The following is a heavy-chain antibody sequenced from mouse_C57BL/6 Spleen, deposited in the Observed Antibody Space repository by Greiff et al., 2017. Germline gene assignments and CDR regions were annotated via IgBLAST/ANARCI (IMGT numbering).Heavy chain of an antibody. Sequence: QSCKASGYTFTSYWMHWVKQRPGQGLEWIGEIDPSDSYTNYNQKFKGKSTLTVDKSSSTAYMQLSSLTSEDSAVYYCARGRDYFDYWGQGTTLTVSS. CDR3: ARGRDYFDY. CDR2: IDPSDSYT. J-gene: IGHJ2*01. V-gene: IGHV1-69*01. CDR1: GYTFTSYW.